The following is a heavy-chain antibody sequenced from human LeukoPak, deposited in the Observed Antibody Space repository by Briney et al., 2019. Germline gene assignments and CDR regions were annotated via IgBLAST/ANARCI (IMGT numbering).Heavy chain of an antibody. V-gene: IGHV3-15*01. CDR3: TTDIAAVEYDY. CDR2: IKSKTDGGTT. Sequence: GGSLRLSCAASGFTFSNAWMSWVRQAPGKGLDRVGRIKSKTDGGTTDYAAPVKGRFTISRDDSKNTLYLQMNSLKTEDTAVYYCTTDIAAVEYDYWGQGTLVTVSS. D-gene: IGHD6-13*01. J-gene: IGHJ4*02. CDR1: GFTFSNAW.